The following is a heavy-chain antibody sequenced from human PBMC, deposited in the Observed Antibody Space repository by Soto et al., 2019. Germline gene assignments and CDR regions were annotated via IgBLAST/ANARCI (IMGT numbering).Heavy chain of an antibody. CDR2: ISGSGGST. Sequence: GGSLRLSCAASGFTFSSYAMSWVRQAPGKGLEWVSAISGSGGSTYYADSVKGRFTISRDNSKNTLYLQMNSLRAEDTAVYYWAKGDPYCSSTSCYSDYFDYWGQGTLVTVSS. V-gene: IGHV3-23*01. J-gene: IGHJ4*02. D-gene: IGHD2-2*01. CDR1: GFTFSSYA. CDR3: AKGDPYCSSTSCYSDYFDY.